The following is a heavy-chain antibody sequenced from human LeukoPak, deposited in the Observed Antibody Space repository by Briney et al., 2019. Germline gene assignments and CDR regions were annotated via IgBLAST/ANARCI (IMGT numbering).Heavy chain of an antibody. J-gene: IGHJ4*02. CDR2: IYYSGST. CDR3: ARTRAYGGRPDY. CDR1: GGSISTYY. Sequence: ETLSLTCTVSGGSISTYYWSWIRQPPGKGLEWIGYIYYSGSTNYNPSLKSRVTISVDTSKNQFSLKLNSVTAADTAVYYCARTRAYGGRPDYWGQGTLVTVPS. D-gene: IGHD4-23*01. V-gene: IGHV4-59*01.